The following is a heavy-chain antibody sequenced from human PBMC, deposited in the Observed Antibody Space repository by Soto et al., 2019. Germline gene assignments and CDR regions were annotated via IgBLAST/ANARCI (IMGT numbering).Heavy chain of an antibody. CDR3: ARGRITIFGAIIDY. CDR2: INHSGST. D-gene: IGHD3-3*01. J-gene: IGHJ4*02. V-gene: IGHV4-34*01. CDR1: GGSFSGYY. Sequence: PSETLSLTCAVYGGSFSGYYWSWIRQPPGKGLEWIGEINHSGSTNYNPSLKSRATISVDTSKNQFSLKLSSVTAADTAVYYCARGRITIFGAIIDYWGQGTRVTVAS.